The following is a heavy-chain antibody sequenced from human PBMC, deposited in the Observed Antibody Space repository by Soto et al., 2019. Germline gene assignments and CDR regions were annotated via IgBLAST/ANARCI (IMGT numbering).Heavy chain of an antibody. V-gene: IGHV2-5*01. CDR2: IYWNDDK. Sequence: DSGPTLVNPTQTLTLTCSLSGISLSTSGVGLGWIRQPPGKALEWLALIYWNDDKHYSPSLKTRLTITKDTSKNQAVLTMTNMDPVDTATYYCARGLAALPVFAFDIWGQGTMVTVSS. D-gene: IGHD6-6*01. J-gene: IGHJ3*02. CDR3: ARGLAALPVFAFDI. CDR1: GISLSTSGVG.